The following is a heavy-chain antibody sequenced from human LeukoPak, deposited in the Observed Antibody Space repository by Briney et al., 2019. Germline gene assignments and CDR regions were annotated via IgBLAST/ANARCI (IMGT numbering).Heavy chain of an antibody. CDR1: GGSISSSSYY. V-gene: IGHV4-39*07. CDR2: INYSAST. J-gene: IGHJ4*02. Sequence: PSETLSLTCTVSGGSISSSSYYWGWIRQPPGTGLEWFGSINYSASTYYNPSLKSRVTISVDTSKNQFSLKLSSVTAADTAVYYCARDPFPSGYSGYDVDYWGQGTLVTVSS. D-gene: IGHD5-12*01. CDR3: ARDPFPSGYSGYDVDY.